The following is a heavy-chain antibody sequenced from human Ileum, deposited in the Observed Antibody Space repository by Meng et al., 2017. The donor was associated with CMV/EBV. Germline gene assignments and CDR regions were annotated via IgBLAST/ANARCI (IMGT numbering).Heavy chain of an antibody. CDR2: IHDSGST. Sequence: QVQLQQSRPGLLKPSHPLSLTCTVSGDSISSGHYYLSWIRQTPGKGLEWIGHIHDSGSTYYNPSLQSRVTISVDTSKNQFSLKLSSVTAADTAVYYCARVWGIAVRPLDYWGQGTLVTVSS. J-gene: IGHJ4*02. V-gene: IGHV4-30-4*01. CDR3: ARVWGIAVRPLDY. CDR1: GDSISSGHYY. D-gene: IGHD6-6*01.